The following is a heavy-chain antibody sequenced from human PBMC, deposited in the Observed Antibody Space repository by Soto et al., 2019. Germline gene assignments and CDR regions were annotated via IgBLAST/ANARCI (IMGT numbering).Heavy chain of an antibody. CDR3: ANAEVSQKGYLYGRLDY. D-gene: IGHD5-18*01. CDR1: GFSLSTTGVG. J-gene: IGHJ4*02. Sequence: QITLKESGPTLVKPTQTLTLTCTFSGFSLSTTGVGVAWIRQPPGKALEWLALIYLYDDKRYSPSLKSRLSITTDSAKTPVFLAVTNMDPVDTATYVCANAEVSQKGYLYGRLDYWGQGTLVTVS. CDR2: IYLYDDK. V-gene: IGHV2-5*01.